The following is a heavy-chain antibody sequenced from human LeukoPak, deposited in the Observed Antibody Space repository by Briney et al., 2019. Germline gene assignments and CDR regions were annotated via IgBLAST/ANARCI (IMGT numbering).Heavy chain of an antibody. CDR2: INHSGST. CDR1: GGSFSGYY. D-gene: IGHD5-18*01. CDR3: ARFVHRLQLWLRPGRTDAFDI. Sequence: PSETLSLTCAVYGGSFSGYYWSWIRQPPGKGLEWIGAINHSGSTNYNPSLKSRVTISVDTSKNQFSLNLSSVTAADTAVYYCARFVHRLQLWLRPGRTDAFDIWGQGTMVTVSS. V-gene: IGHV4-34*01. J-gene: IGHJ3*02.